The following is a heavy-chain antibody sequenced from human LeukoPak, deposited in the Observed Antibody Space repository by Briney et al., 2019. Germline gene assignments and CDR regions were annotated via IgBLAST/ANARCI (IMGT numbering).Heavy chain of an antibody. CDR3: ASSGSYRFDY. V-gene: IGHV3-30*12. Sequence: GGSLRLSCAASGFTFSSYYMHWVRQAPGKGLEWVAVVHHDGSERYYADSVKGRFTISRDNAKNSLYLQMNSLRDEDTAVYYCASSGSYRFDYWGQGTLVTVSS. D-gene: IGHD1-26*01. CDR2: VHHDGSER. CDR1: GFTFSSYY. J-gene: IGHJ4*02.